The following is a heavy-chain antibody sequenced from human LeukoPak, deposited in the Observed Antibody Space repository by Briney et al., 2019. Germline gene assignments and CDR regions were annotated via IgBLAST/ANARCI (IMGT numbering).Heavy chain of an antibody. V-gene: IGHV3-20*04. J-gene: IGHJ4*02. D-gene: IGHD3-10*01. Sequence: GGSLRLSCAASGFTFEDYGMAWVRQAPGKGLDWVSAINWSGSSTGYAGSVKGRFTMSRDNAKKSLYLQMNSLRAEDTAFYYCARWTVLRGVVIGAGGFSDYWGQGTLVTVSS. CDR3: ARWTVLRGVVIGAGGFSDY. CDR2: INWSGSST. CDR1: GFTFEDYG.